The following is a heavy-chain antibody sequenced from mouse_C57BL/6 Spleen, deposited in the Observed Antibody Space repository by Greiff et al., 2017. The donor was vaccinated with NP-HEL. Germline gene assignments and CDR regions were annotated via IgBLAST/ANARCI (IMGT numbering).Heavy chain of an antibody. Sequence: VQLQESGAELARPGASVKLSCKASGYTFTSYGISWVKQRTGQGLEWIGEIYPRSGNTYYNEKFKGKATLTADKSSSTAYMELRSLTSEDSAVYFCARILYCSGTWYFDVWGTGTTVTVSS. D-gene: IGHD2-12*01. V-gene: IGHV1-81*01. J-gene: IGHJ1*03. CDR2: IYPRSGNT. CDR1: GYTFTSYG. CDR3: ARILYCSGTWYFDV.